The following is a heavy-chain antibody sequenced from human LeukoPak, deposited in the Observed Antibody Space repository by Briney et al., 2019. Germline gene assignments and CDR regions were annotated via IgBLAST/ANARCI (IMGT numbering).Heavy chain of an antibody. CDR2: IYSEGTT. J-gene: IGHJ4*02. CDR1: GFTVSSSY. Sequence: PGGSLRLSCTGSGFTVSSSYMSWVRRAPGKGLEWVSLIYSEGTTYYADSVKGRFTISRDASKNTLYLQMSSLRAEDTAVYYCAKDLAIAVAGTRPFDYWGQGTLVTVSS. D-gene: IGHD6-19*01. V-gene: IGHV3-53*01. CDR3: AKDLAIAVAGTRPFDY.